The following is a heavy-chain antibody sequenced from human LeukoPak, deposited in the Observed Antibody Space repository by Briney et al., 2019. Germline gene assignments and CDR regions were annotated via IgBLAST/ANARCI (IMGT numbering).Heavy chain of an antibody. V-gene: IGHV3-7*01. CDR1: GFTFSSYW. J-gene: IGHJ4*02. D-gene: IGHD3-22*01. Sequence: GALRLSCAASGFTFSSYWMSWVRQAPGKGLEWVANIKQDGSEKYYVDSVKGRFTISRDNAKNSLYLQMNSLRAEDTAVYYCARALWYYYDTSGYPTDYWGQGTLVTVSS. CDR3: ARALWYYYDTSGYPTDY. CDR2: IKQDGSEK.